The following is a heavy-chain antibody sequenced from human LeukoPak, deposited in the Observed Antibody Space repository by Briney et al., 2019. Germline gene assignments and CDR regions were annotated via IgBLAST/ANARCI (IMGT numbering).Heavy chain of an antibody. D-gene: IGHD6-13*01. V-gene: IGHV3-53*01. Sequence: PGGSLRLSCAASGLIVSSNYMSWVRQAPGKGLEWVSVVYSGGNTYYADSVKGRFTISRDNSKNTLYLQMNSLIFEDTAVYYCARATSISLYSAFDIWGQGTMVTVSS. J-gene: IGHJ3*02. CDR2: VYSGGNT. CDR1: GLIVSSNY. CDR3: ARATSISLYSAFDI.